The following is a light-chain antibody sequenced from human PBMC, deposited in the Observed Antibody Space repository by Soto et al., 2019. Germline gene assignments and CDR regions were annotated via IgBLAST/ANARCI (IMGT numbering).Light chain of an antibody. V-gene: IGKV3-15*01. CDR2: GAS. J-gene: IGKJ4*01. CDR3: QQYNNWPPLT. CDR1: QSVSSN. Sequence: EVVMTQSPATPSVSPGERATLSCRASQSVSSNLAWYQQKPGQAPRLLIYGASTRATGIPARFSGSGSGTEFTLTISSLQSEDFAVYYCQQYNNWPPLTFGGGTTVEIK.